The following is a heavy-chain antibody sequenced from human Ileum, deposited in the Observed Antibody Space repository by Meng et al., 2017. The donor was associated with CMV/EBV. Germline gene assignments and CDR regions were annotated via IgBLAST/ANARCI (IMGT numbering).Heavy chain of an antibody. Sequence: LRESGPGLVKPLATLSPTSTASSASISPYYWNGIRQPAGKGLEWIGRIYTGGPTDYNPSLKSRVTMSVDTSKNQFFLNLSSVTAADTAVYYCARGQTVRGFEYWGLGILVTVSS. CDR2: IYTGGPT. CDR3: ARGQTVRGFEY. D-gene: IGHD3-10*01. J-gene: IGHJ4*02. CDR1: SASISPYY. V-gene: IGHV4-4*07.